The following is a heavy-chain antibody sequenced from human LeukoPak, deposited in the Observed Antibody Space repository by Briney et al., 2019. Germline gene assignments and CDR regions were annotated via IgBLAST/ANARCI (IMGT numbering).Heavy chain of an antibody. J-gene: IGHJ4*02. D-gene: IGHD5-12*01. CDR3: ARGTDIVATAGGFNFDY. CDR1: GGSISSYY. V-gene: IGHV4-59*01. CDR2: IYYSGST. Sequence: SETLSLTCTVSGGSISSYYWSWIRQSPGKGLEWIGYIYYSGSTKYNPSLESRVTISVDTSKNQFSLKLSSVTAADTAVYYCARGTDIVATAGGFNFDYWGQGTLVTVSS.